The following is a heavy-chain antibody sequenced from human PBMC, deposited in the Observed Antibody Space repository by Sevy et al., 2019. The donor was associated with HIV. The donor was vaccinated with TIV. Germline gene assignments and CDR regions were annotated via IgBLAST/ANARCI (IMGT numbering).Heavy chain of an antibody. V-gene: IGHV3-30*03. CDR3: ARDAGYSIGWYPGY. CDR1: GFTFSTHG. J-gene: IGHJ4*02. CDR2: ISYDGSNK. Sequence: GGSLRLSCAASGFTFSTHGIHWVRQAPGQGLEWVAVISYDGSNKYYADSVKGRFTISRDNSKNKLYLQMNNLSPEDTAVYYCARDAGYSIGWYPGYWGQGTLVTVSS. D-gene: IGHD6-19*01.